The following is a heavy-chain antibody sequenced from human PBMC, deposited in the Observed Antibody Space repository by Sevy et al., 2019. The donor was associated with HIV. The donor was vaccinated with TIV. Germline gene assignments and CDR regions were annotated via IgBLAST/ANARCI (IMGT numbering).Heavy chain of an antibody. V-gene: IGHV1-18*01. CDR1: GYTFTSYR. Sequence: ASVKVSCKASGYTFTSYRVSWVRQAPGQGLEWMGWISDHNGDTHYAQKFQGRVTMTTDTPTSTAYMDLRSLRSDDTAVYYCARAYCSGGSCYSLAYWGQGTLVTVSS. CDR3: ARAYCSGGSCYSLAY. CDR2: ISDHNGDT. D-gene: IGHD2-15*01. J-gene: IGHJ4*02.